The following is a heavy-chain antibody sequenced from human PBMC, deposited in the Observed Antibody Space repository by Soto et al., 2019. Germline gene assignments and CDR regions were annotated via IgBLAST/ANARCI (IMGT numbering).Heavy chain of an antibody. D-gene: IGHD3-10*01. J-gene: IGHJ3*02. CDR3: ASEEGRRVGDDPFDI. CDR2: ISYDGGVQ. CDR1: GFTFTRYA. Sequence: QVQLVESGGGVVQPGGSLRLSCAASGFTFTRYAIHWVRQAPGKGLEWVAAISYDGGVQYYADSVVGRFTISRDNSRETVDLQMNSLRPEDTGVCYGASEEGRRVGDDPFDIWGQGTVVTVSS. V-gene: IGHV3-30-3*01.